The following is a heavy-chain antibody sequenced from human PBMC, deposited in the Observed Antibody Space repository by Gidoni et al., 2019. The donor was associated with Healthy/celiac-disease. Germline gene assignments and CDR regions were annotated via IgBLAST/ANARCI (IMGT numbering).Heavy chain of an antibody. Sequence: QVQLVESGGGVVQPGRSLRLSCAASGFTFSSYAMHWVRQAPGKGLEWVAVISYDGSNKYYADSVKGRFTISRDNSKNTLYLQMNSLRAEDTAVYYCARDGGYCSGGSCYSADYFDYWGQGTLVTVSS. V-gene: IGHV3-30-3*01. CDR1: GFTFSSYA. D-gene: IGHD2-15*01. CDR2: ISYDGSNK. CDR3: ARDGGYCSGGSCYSADYFDY. J-gene: IGHJ4*02.